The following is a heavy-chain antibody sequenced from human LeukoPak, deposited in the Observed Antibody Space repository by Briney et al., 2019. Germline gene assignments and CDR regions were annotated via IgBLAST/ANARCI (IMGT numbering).Heavy chain of an antibody. J-gene: IGHJ4*02. CDR2: ISSSSSYI. CDR3: ARTPDSIGLFDY. CDR1: GFTLSSYS. Sequence: GGSLRLSCAASGFTLSSYSMNWVRQAPGKGLEWVSSISSSSSYIYYADSVKGRFTISRDNAKNSLYLQMSSLRAEDTAVYYCARTPDSIGLFDYWGQGTLVTVSS. D-gene: IGHD6-19*01. V-gene: IGHV3-21*01.